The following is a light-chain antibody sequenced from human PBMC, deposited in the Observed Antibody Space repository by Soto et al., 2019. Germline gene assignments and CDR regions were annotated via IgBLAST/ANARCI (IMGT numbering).Light chain of an antibody. CDR2: ATS. CDR1: QSISAY. Sequence: DIQMAQSTTPLAAFVGDRGTSTCRASQSISAYLNWYQQKPGEAPKLLIYATSNLESGVPSRFSGSGSGTEFTLTISSLQPEDFATYYCQQSSTTPWTFGQGTKV. J-gene: IGKJ1*01. CDR3: QQSSTTPWT. V-gene: IGKV1-39*01.